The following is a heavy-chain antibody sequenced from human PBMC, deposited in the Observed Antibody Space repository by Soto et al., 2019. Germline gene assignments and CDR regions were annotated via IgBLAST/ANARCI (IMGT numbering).Heavy chain of an antibody. D-gene: IGHD3-9*01. CDR3: ARPPGYISDWYYFDL. Sequence: ASVKVSCKASGYTFTAYCVQWVRQAPGQGLEWMGWINPNSGDTNYAQEFQGRVTLTWDTSLNTVYMELSRLTSEDTAVYYCARPPGYISDWYYFDLWGQGTLVTVSS. CDR1: GYTFTAYC. V-gene: IGHV1-2*02. CDR2: INPNSGDT. J-gene: IGHJ4*02.